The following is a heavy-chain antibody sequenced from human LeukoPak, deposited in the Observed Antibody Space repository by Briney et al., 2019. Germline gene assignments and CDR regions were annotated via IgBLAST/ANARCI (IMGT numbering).Heavy chain of an antibody. CDR1: GGSISSTHW. D-gene: IGHD4-23*01. J-gene: IGHJ2*01. CDR3: ARDLHGGNSFTSDWYFDL. V-gene: IGHV4-4*02. Sequence: SGTLSLACDVSGGSISSTHWWSWVRQPPGKGLEWIGEIYHSGSTNYNPSLKSRVTISVDKSKNQFSLKLSSVTAADTAVYYCARDLHGGNSFTSDWYFDLWGRGTLVTVSS. CDR2: IYHSGST.